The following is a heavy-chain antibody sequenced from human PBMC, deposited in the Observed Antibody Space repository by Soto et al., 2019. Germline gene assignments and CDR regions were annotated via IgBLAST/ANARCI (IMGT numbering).Heavy chain of an antibody. CDR3: AIDRPSRPTYYDFWSGYYGFDY. D-gene: IGHD3-3*01. J-gene: IGHJ4*02. V-gene: IGHV4-34*01. CDR2: INHSGST. Sequence: SETLSLTCAVYGGSFSGYYWSWIRQPPGKGLEWIREINHSGSTNYNPSLKSRVTISVDTSKNQFSLKLSSVTAADTAVFYCAIDRPSRPTYYDFWSGYYGFDYWGQGTLVTVSS. CDR1: GGSFSGYY.